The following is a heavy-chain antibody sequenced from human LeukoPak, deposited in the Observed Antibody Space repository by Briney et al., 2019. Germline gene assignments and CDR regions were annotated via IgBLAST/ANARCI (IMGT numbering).Heavy chain of an antibody. D-gene: IGHD1-26*01. Sequence: PGGSLRLSCAASGFTFSSYWMSWVRQAPGKGLEWVANIKQDGSEKYYVDSVKGRFTISRDNAKNSLYLQMNSPRAEDTAVYYCARDRVGATIGYWGQGTLVTVSS. V-gene: IGHV3-7*01. CDR2: IKQDGSEK. J-gene: IGHJ4*02. CDR1: GFTFSSYW. CDR3: ARDRVGATIGY.